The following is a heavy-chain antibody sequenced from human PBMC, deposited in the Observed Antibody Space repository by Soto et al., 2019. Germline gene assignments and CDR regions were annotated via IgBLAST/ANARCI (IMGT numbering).Heavy chain of an antibody. CDR1: GFSLSTSGVG. Sequence: QITLKESGPTLVKPTQTLTLTCTFSGFSLSTSGVGVGWIRQPPGKALEWLAIIYWDDDERYSPSLKNRLTITKDASKNQVVLTMTNMGPVDTAASYCAHRPPGQAFDIWGQGTMVTVSS. J-gene: IGHJ3*02. CDR2: IYWDDDE. CDR3: AHRPPGQAFDI. V-gene: IGHV2-5*02.